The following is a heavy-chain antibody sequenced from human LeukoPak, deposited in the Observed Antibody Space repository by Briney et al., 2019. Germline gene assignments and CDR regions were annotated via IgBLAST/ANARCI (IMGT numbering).Heavy chain of an antibody. V-gene: IGHV3-64*01. D-gene: IGHD5-18*01. Sequence: QSGGSLRLSCAASGFTFSSYAMHWVRQAPGKGLEYVSAISSNGGSTYYANSVKGRFTISRDNSKNTLYLQMGSLRAEDMAVYYCARDGPYVDTAMVTLFPFDIWGQGTVVTVSS. J-gene: IGHJ3*02. CDR3: ARDGPYVDTAMVTLFPFDI. CDR2: ISSNGGST. CDR1: GFTFSSYA.